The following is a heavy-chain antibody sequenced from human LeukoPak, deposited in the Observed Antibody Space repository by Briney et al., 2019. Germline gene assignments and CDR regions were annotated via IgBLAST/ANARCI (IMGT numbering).Heavy chain of an antibody. J-gene: IGHJ3*01. CDR1: GYTFTNYD. V-gene: IGHV1-8*01. Sequence: ASVKVSCKASGYTFTNYDIKWLRQATGHGLEWMAWMTPNSGNTGHEQKFQGRVTMTRDISISTAYMELSSLRSEDTAVYYCAFCGGDCGGAFDVWGQGTMVTVSS. D-gene: IGHD2-21*02. CDR2: MTPNSGNT. CDR3: AFCGGDCGGAFDV.